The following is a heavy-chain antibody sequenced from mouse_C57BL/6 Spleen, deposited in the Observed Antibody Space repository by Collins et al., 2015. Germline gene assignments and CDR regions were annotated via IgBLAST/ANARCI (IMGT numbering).Heavy chain of an antibody. CDR2: IDPSDSYT. Sequence: QVQLQQPGAELVMPGASVKLSCKASGYTFTSYWMHWVKQRPGQGLEWIGEIDPSDSYTNYNQKFKGKSTLTVDKSSSTAYMQLSSLTSEDSAVYYCARRNPLSDGYPFDYWGQGTTLTVSS. D-gene: IGHD2-3*01. CDR3: ARRNPLSDGYPFDY. CDR1: GYTFTSYW. J-gene: IGHJ2*01. V-gene: IGHV1-69*01.